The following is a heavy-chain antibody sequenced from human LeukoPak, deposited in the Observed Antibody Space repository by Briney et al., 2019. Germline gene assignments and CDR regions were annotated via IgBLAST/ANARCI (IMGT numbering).Heavy chain of an antibody. CDR1: GVSISSYY. Sequence: SETLSLTCTVSGVSISSYYWSWIRQPPGKGLEWIGYIFYSGTTNYNPSLKSRVTISVDTSKNQFSLKLSSVTAADTAVYYCARIDDGFDMWGQGTMVTVSS. J-gene: IGHJ3*02. CDR3: ARIDDGFDM. CDR2: IFYSGTT. V-gene: IGHV4-59*01.